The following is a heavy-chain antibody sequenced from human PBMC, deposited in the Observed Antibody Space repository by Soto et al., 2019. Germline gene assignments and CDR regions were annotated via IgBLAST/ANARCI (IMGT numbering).Heavy chain of an antibody. Sequence: ASVKVSCKASGGTFSSYTISWVRQAPGQGLEWMGRIIPILGIANYAQKFQGRVTITADKSTSTAYMELSSLRSEDTAVYYCASLRFLEWHDDAFDISGQGTMVTVSS. CDR1: GGTFSSYT. CDR2: IIPILGIA. D-gene: IGHD3-3*01. J-gene: IGHJ3*02. CDR3: ASLRFLEWHDDAFDI. V-gene: IGHV1-69*02.